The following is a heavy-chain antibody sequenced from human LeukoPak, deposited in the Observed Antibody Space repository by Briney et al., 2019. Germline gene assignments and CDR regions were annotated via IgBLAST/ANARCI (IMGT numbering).Heavy chain of an antibody. CDR3: AKDRKAGGWASLTLDI. CDR2: ISGSGGST. V-gene: IGHV3-23*01. Sequence: GGSLRLSCAASGFTFSSYAMSWVRQAPGKGLEWVSAISGSGGSTYYADSVKGRFTISRDNSKNTLYLQMNSLRAEDTAVYYCAKDRKAGGWASLTLDIWGQGTMVTVSS. D-gene: IGHD6-19*01. J-gene: IGHJ3*02. CDR1: GFTFSSYA.